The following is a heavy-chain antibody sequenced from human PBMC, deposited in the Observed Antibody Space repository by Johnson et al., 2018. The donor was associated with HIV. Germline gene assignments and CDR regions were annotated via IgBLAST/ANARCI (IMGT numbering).Heavy chain of an antibody. D-gene: IGHD6-19*01. CDR2: ISGSGGST. J-gene: IGHJ3*02. Sequence: MLLVESGGSLVQPGGSLRLSCACSGFTFSSYAMSWVRQAPGKGLEWVSTISGSGGSTYYADSVTGRFTISRANSKNTLYLQMNSLRAEDTAVYYCAKVVKWLVRDAFDIWGQGTMVTVSS. CDR1: GFTFSSYA. CDR3: AKVVKWLVRDAFDI. V-gene: IGHV3-23*04.